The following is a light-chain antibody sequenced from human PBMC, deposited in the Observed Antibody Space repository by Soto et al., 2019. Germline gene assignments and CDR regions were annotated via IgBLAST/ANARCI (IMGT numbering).Light chain of an antibody. CDR1: QSVSSSY. J-gene: IGKJ1*01. CDR3: QQYGNSPWT. CDR2: GTS. Sequence: EIVLTQSPGTLSLSPGERATLSCRASQSVSSSYLAWYQQKPGQAPRLLVYGTSSRATDIPDRFSGSGSGTDFTLIISRLEPEDFAVYFCQQYGNSPWTFGQGTKVEIK. V-gene: IGKV3-20*01.